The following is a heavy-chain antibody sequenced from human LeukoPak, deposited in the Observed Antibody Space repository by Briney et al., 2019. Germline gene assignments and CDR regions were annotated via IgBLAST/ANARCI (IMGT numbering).Heavy chain of an antibody. CDR1: GFTFSSYA. Sequence: PGGSLRLSCAASGFTFSSYAMSWVRQAPGKGLEWVSAISGSGGSTYYADSVKGRYTISRDNSKNTLYLQMNSLRAEDTAVYYCAKDPGGSGSYKDYWGQGTLVTVSS. CDR2: ISGSGGST. CDR3: AKDPGGSGSYKDY. D-gene: IGHD1-26*01. J-gene: IGHJ4*02. V-gene: IGHV3-23*01.